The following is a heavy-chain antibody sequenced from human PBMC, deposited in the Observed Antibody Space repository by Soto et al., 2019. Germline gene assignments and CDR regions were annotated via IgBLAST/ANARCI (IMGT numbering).Heavy chain of an antibody. CDR1: GFTFNNYG. V-gene: IGHV3-30*18. J-gene: IGHJ6*02. CDR3: TKDGRFDSDGSLYYYYYGMDV. CDR2: ISNDGSNK. Sequence: GGSLRLSCAASGFTFNNYGMNWVRLAPGKGLEWVAIISNDGSNKYYIESVRGRFTISRDNSKNMLFLQMNSLRVEDTAVYFCTKDGRFDSDGSLYYYYYGMDVWGQGTTVTVSS. D-gene: IGHD2-15*01.